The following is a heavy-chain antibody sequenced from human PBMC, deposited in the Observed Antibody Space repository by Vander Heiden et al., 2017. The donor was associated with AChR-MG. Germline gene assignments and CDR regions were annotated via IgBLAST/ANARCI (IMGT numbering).Heavy chain of an antibody. CDR1: RFPFSDDN. D-gene: IGHD3-22*01. V-gene: IGHV3-11*06. CDR2: ISSSSSYT. J-gene: IGHJ4*02. Sequence: QVQLVESGGGLVKPGGSLRLSCAASRFPFSDDNMSWIRQATGKGLEWVSYISSSSSYTNYADSVKGRFTISRDNAKNSLYLQMNSLRAEDTAVYYCATTESGYYYDSSGYFYWGQGTLVTVSS. CDR3: ATTESGYYYDSSGYFY.